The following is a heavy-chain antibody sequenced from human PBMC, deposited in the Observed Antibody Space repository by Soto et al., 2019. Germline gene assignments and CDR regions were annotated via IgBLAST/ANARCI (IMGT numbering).Heavy chain of an antibody. J-gene: IGHJ4*02. D-gene: IGHD3-3*01. Sequence: GGSLRLSCAASGFTVSSNYMSWVRQAPGKGLEWVSVIYSGGSTYYADSVKGRFTISRDNSKNTLYLQMNSLRAEDTAVYYCARGVRDTIFGVVIQREYYFDYWGQGTLVTVSS. CDR3: ARGVRDTIFGVVIQREYYFDY. CDR1: GFTVSSNY. V-gene: IGHV3-66*01. CDR2: IYSGGST.